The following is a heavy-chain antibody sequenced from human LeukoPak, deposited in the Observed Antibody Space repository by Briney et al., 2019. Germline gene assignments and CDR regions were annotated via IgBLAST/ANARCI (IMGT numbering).Heavy chain of an antibody. CDR3: AREYSSSSANYYYYMDV. J-gene: IGHJ6*03. V-gene: IGHV1-2*02. D-gene: IGHD6-6*01. Sequence: ASVKVSCKASGYTFTSYDINWVRQATGQGLEWMGWINPNSGGTNYAQKFQGRVTMTRDTSISTAYMELSRLRSDDTAVYYCAREYSSSSANYYYYMDVWGKGTTVTVSS. CDR2: INPNSGGT. CDR1: GYTFTSYD.